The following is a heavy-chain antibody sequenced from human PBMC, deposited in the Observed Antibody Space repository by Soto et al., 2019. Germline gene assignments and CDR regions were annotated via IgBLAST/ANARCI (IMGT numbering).Heavy chain of an antibody. D-gene: IGHD2-2*01. J-gene: IGHJ5*02. CDR2: MNPNSGHT. CDR1: GYPFTSHD. CDR3: ASGMSTT. V-gene: IGHV1-8*01. Sequence: QVQLVQSGAEVKKPGASVKVSCKASGYPFTSHDINWMRQATGQGLEWMGWMNPNSGHTNYAQKFQGRVTLTRDTFIITASMGLASLGSEDAAIYYCASGMSTTWGQGTLVTVSS.